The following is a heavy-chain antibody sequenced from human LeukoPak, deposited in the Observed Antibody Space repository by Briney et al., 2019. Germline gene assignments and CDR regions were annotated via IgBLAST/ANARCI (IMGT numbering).Heavy chain of an antibody. CDR1: GFTFSSYG. V-gene: IGHV3-23*01. D-gene: IGHD3-10*01. Sequence: GGSLRLSCAASGFTFSSYGMHWVRQAPGKGLEWVSAISASGGSTYYADSVKGRFTISRDNSKDTLYLQMNSLRAEDTAVYYCAKPPTGSGTYYFDHWGLGTLVTVSS. CDR3: AKPPTGSGTYYFDH. CDR2: ISASGGST. J-gene: IGHJ4*02.